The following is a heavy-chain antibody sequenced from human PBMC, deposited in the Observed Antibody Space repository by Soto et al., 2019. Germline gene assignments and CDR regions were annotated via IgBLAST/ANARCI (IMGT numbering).Heavy chain of an antibody. D-gene: IGHD4-4*01. CDR2: INAGNGNT. V-gene: IGHV1-3*01. Sequence: ASVKVSCKASGYTFTSYAMHWVRQAPGQRLEWMGWINAGNGNTKYSQKFQGRVTITRDTSASTAYMELSSLRSEDTAVYYCARHNTVTTSVAPEYYFDYWGQGTLVTVSS. CDR3: ARHNTVTTSVAPEYYFDY. J-gene: IGHJ4*02. CDR1: GYTFTSYA.